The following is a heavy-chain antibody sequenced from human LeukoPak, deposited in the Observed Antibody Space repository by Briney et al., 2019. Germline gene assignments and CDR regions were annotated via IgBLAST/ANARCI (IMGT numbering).Heavy chain of an antibody. J-gene: IGHJ6*03. Sequence: GGSLRLSCAASGFTFSNAWMSWVRQAPGKGLEWVGRIESKTDGGTTDYAAPVKGRFTISRDDSKNTLYLQMNSLKTEDTAVYYCTTVAVSYYYYYYMDVWGKGTTVTVSS. CDR3: TTVAVSYYYYYYMDV. CDR2: IESKTDGGTT. V-gene: IGHV3-15*04. D-gene: IGHD3-10*01. CDR1: GFTFSNAW.